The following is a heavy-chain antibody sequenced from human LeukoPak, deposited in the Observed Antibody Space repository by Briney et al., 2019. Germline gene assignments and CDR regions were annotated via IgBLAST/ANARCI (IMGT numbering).Heavy chain of an antibody. V-gene: IGHV2-5*02. J-gene: IGHJ4*02. CDR2: IYWDDDK. D-gene: IGHD1-26*01. CDR3: AHTGPTRGSYYFDY. Sequence: TLSLTCTVSGGSIRSSYYYWGWIRQPPGKALEWLALIYWDDDKRYSPSLKSRLTITKDTSKNQVVLTMTNMDPVDTATYYCAHTGPTRGSYYFDYWGQGTLVTVSS. CDR1: GGSIRSSYYY.